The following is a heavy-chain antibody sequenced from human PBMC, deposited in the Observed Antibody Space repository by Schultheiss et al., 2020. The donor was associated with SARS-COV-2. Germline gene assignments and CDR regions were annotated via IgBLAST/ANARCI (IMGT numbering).Heavy chain of an antibody. CDR2: IGTAGDT. CDR1: GFTFSSYD. Sequence: GGSLRLSCAASGFTFSSYDMHWVRQATGKGLEWVSAIGTAGDTYYPGSVKGRFTISRDNSKNTLYLQMNSLRAEDTAVYYCAKGSWSGSYPPFDYWGQGTLVTVSS. CDR3: AKGSWSGSYPPFDY. D-gene: IGHD1-26*01. V-gene: IGHV3-13*01. J-gene: IGHJ4*02.